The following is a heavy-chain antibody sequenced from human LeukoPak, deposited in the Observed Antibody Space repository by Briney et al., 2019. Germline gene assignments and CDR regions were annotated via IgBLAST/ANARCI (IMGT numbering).Heavy chain of an antibody. CDR3: ARENDSSGTHDY. Sequence: SETLSLTCAVSGGSISSSNWWSWVRQPPGKGLEWIGEINHSGSTNYNPSLKSRVTISVDKSKNQFSLKLSSVTAADTAVYYCARENDSSGTHDYWGQGTLVTVSS. CDR1: GGSISSSNW. J-gene: IGHJ4*02. CDR2: INHSGST. D-gene: IGHD3-22*01. V-gene: IGHV4-4*02.